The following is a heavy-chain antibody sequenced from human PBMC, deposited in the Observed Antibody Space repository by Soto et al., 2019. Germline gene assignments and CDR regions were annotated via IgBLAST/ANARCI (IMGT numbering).Heavy chain of an antibody. J-gene: IGHJ6*03. CDR2: ISSSGSTI. Sequence: GGSLRLSCAASGFTFSDYYMSWIRQAPGKGLEWVSYISSSGSTIYYADSVKGRFTISRDNAKNSLYLQMNSLRAEDTAVYYCAREPLTYSTNYYMDVWGKGTTVTVSS. CDR3: AREPLTYSTNYYMDV. V-gene: IGHV3-11*01. D-gene: IGHD6-13*01. CDR1: GFTFSDYY.